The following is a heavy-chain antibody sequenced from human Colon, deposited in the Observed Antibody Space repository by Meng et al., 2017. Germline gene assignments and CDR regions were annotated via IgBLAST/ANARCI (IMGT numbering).Heavy chain of an antibody. D-gene: IGHD1-26*01. CDR2: MSADGVKT. CDR1: GFSFDSYA. Sequence: QRLESGGDLVQPGGSLRLSCAASGFSFDSYAMNWVRQAPGKGLEWVSGMSADGVKTYYADSVKGRFTISRDNSKKILYLQMSRLRVEDTAVYYCAKEEGGLVGAASDLWGQGSLVTVSS. CDR3: AKEEGGLVGAASDL. V-gene: IGHV3-23*01. J-gene: IGHJ4*02.